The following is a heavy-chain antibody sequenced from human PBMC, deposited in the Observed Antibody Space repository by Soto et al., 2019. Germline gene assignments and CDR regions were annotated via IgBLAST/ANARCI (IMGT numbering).Heavy chain of an antibody. V-gene: IGHV1-69*01. Sequence: QVQLVQSGAELKKPGSSVWVSCKISGDSFSSYAISWVRQAPGEGLEWVGGIIPIFETANYAQNFQGRVTITAVESTTTAYMEVTRLRPEDTAIFDCAASDSSSWQHDYWGQGTLITVSS. CDR3: AASDSSSWQHDY. CDR1: GDSFSSYA. D-gene: IGHD6-13*01. CDR2: IIPIFETA. J-gene: IGHJ4*02.